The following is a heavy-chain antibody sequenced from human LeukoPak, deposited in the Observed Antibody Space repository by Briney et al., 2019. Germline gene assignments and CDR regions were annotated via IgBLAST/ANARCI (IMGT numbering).Heavy chain of an antibody. D-gene: IGHD6-19*01. CDR2: ISGSGGNT. Sequence: PGGSLRLSCAASGFTFSSYAMSWVRRAPGKGLEWVSGISGSGGNTYNTDSVRGRFTVSRDNSKNTVYLQMNSLRAEDTAVYYCARLAWLDRNFDYWGQGTLVTVSS. CDR1: GFTFSSYA. V-gene: IGHV3-23*01. CDR3: ARLAWLDRNFDY. J-gene: IGHJ4*02.